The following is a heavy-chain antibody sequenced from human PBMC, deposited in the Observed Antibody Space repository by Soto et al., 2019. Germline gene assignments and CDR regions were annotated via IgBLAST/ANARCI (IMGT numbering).Heavy chain of an antibody. Sequence: EVQLLESGGGLVQPGGSLRLSCAASGFTFSSYAMSWVRQAPGKGLEWVSAISGSGGSTYYAYSVKGGFTISRDNSKNTLYLQMNSLRAEDTAVYYCAKEQMGRFLRGMDVWGQGTTVTVSS. CDR2: ISGSGGST. CDR3: AKEQMGRFLRGMDV. V-gene: IGHV3-23*01. D-gene: IGHD3-3*01. J-gene: IGHJ6*02. CDR1: GFTFSSYA.